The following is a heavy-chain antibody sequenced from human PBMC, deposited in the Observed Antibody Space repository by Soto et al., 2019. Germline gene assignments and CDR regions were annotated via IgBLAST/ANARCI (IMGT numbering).Heavy chain of an antibody. V-gene: IGHV3-73*01. Sequence: GGSLRLSCAASGFTLSGSAVHWVRQAPGKGLEWVGRIRSKANNYATTYGAPVKGRSTISRDDSKNTAYLQMNSLITEDTAVYFCSSPSRASCSGATCYDYWGQGTLVTVSS. D-gene: IGHD2-15*01. CDR2: IRSKANNYAT. J-gene: IGHJ4*02. CDR3: SSPSRASCSGATCYDY. CDR1: GFTLSGSA.